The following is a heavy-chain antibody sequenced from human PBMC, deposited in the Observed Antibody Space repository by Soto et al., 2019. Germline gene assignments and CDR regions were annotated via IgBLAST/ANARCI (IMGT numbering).Heavy chain of an antibody. Sequence: SETLSLTCAFYGGSFSGYYWSLIRQPPGKGLEWIGEINHSGSTNYNPSLKSRVTISVDTSKNQFSLKLSSVTAADTAVYYCARQAEAYYGMDVWGQGTTVTVSS. CDR2: INHSGST. CDR3: ARQAEAYYGMDV. V-gene: IGHV4-34*01. J-gene: IGHJ6*02. CDR1: GGSFSGYY.